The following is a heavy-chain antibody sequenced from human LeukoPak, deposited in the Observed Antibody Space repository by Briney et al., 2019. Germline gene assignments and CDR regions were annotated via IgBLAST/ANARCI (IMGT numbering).Heavy chain of an antibody. Sequence: PSETLSLTCTVSGGSISSYYWSWIRQPPGKGLEWIGYIYYSGSTNYNPSLKSRVTISVGTSKNQFSLKLSSVTAADTAVYYCARRTLWLDTYYYYYYMDVWGKGTTVTISS. D-gene: IGHD5-18*01. CDR1: GGSISSYY. V-gene: IGHV4-59*01. CDR2: IYYSGST. CDR3: ARRTLWLDTYYYYYYMDV. J-gene: IGHJ6*03.